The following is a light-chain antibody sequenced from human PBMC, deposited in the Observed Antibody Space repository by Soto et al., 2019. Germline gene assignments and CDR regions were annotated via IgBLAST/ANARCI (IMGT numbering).Light chain of an antibody. CDR3: QQYNSYSKT. CDR1: QSISSL. J-gene: IGKJ1*01. Sequence: DIQMTQSPSTLSASVKDRVTITCRASQSISSLLAWYQQKPGKAPKLLIYKASSLESGVPSRFSGSGSGTEFTLTISSLQPDDFATYYCQQYNSYSKTFGQGTKVDIK. V-gene: IGKV1-5*03. CDR2: KAS.